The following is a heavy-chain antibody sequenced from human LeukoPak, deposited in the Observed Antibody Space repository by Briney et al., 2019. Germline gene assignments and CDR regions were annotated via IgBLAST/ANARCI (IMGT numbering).Heavy chain of an antibody. CDR3: TRGCSGGSCSRDAMDV. Sequence: GESLKISCKASGYIFSSDWIAWVRQMPGKGLEWMGIIFPIDSETTYSPSFQGQVTISADKSISTAYLQWSSLKASDTAMYYCTRGCSGGSCSRDAMDVWGQGTMVTVSS. J-gene: IGHJ6*02. CDR2: IFPIDSET. V-gene: IGHV5-51*01. D-gene: IGHD2-15*01. CDR1: GYIFSSDW.